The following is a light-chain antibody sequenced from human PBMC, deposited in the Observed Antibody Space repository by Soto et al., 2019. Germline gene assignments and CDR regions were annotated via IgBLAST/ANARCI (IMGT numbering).Light chain of an antibody. CDR3: QHYHSFPLA. CDR2: RAS. CDR1: QSISSW. V-gene: IGKV1-5*03. J-gene: IGKJ4*01. Sequence: DIQMTQSPSTLSASVGDRVTITCRASQSISSWLAWYQQKPGKAPNLLIYRASVLESGVPSRFSGSGSGTEFTLAIGSLQPDDFASYYCQHYHSFPLAFGGGTKVDVK.